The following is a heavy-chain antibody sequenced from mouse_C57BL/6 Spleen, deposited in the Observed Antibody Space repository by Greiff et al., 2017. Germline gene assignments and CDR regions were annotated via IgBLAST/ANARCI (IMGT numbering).Heavy chain of an antibody. D-gene: IGHD2-4*01. J-gene: IGHJ4*01. CDR1: GYTFTDYN. CDR2: INPNNGGT. Sequence: VQLKESGPELVKPGASVKIPCKASGYTFTDYNMDWVKQSHGKSLEWIGDINPNNGGTIYNQKFKGKATLTVDKSSSTAYMELRSLTSEDTAVYYCARDDYHYAMDYWGQGTSVTVSS. V-gene: IGHV1-18*01. CDR3: ARDDYHYAMDY.